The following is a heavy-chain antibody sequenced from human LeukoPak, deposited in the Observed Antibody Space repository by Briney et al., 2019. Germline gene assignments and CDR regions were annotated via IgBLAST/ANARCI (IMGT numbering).Heavy chain of an antibody. Sequence: SEALSLTCAVYVGSFSGYYWSWIRQPPGKGLEWIGEINHSGSTNYNPSLKSRVTTSVDPSKNQVSLKLTSVTAADTAVYYCARVNYYGSGGYYWWFDPWGQGTLVTVSS. CDR2: INHSGST. CDR1: VGSFSGYY. CDR3: ARVNYYGSGGYYWWFDP. V-gene: IGHV4-34*01. D-gene: IGHD3-22*01. J-gene: IGHJ5*02.